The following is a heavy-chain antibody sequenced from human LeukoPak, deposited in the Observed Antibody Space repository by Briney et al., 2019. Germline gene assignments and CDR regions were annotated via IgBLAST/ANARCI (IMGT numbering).Heavy chain of an antibody. V-gene: IGHV3-23*01. D-gene: IGHD3-22*01. CDR3: AKDTAYYYDSSGYPDY. J-gene: IGHJ4*02. Sequence: GGSLRLSCAASGFTFSNYAMSWVRQAPGKGLEWVSAISGSAGSTYYADSVKGRFTISRDNSKNTLYLQMNSLRAEDTAVYYCAKDTAYYYDSSGYPDYWGQGTLVTVSS. CDR2: ISGSAGST. CDR1: GFTFSNYA.